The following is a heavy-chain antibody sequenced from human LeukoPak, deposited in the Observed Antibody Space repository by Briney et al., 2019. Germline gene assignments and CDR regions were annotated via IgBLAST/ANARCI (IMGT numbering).Heavy chain of an antibody. CDR2: ISSTSTT. V-gene: IGHV3-48*02. D-gene: IGHD3-16*01. J-gene: IGHJ3*01. Sequence: GGSLRLSCAASGFSFSTYSMNWVRQAPGKGLEWVSYISSTSTTYYADSVKGRFTISRDNAKNSLYLQMNSLRDEDTAVYHCARDKYGGLWGQGKMVTVS. CDR3: ARDKYGGL. CDR1: GFSFSTYS.